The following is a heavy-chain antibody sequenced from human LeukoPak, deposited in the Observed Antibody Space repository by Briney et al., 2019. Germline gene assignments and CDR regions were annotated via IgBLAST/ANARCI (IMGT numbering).Heavy chain of an antibody. Sequence: GGSLRLSCAASGFSFSDYWMSWVRQSPEKGLEWVANIKEDGSARYYVDSVKGRFTISRDNAKNFLYLQMTSLRVEDTAMYYCARDPRDDHNSLDSWGQGTQATVSS. J-gene: IGHJ5*01. V-gene: IGHV3-7*03. CDR1: GFSFSDYW. CDR2: IKEDGSAR. CDR3: ARDPRDDHNSLDS.